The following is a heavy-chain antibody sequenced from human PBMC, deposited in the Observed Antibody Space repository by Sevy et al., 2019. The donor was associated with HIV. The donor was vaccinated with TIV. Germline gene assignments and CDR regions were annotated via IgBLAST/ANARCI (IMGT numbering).Heavy chain of an antibody. CDR3: ARAGDMIRGVIGSEYAFFHMDV. D-gene: IGHD3-10*01. J-gene: IGHJ6*02. CDR2: IFGSGIT. V-gene: IGHV4-4*07. CDR1: GDAISDYH. Sequence: SETLSLTCSVSGDAISDYHWTWLRQPAGKGLEWIGHIFGSGITRFNPSLKTRVTMSADRSKNQFSVMLTSATTADTAVYYCARAGDMIRGVIGSEYAFFHMDVWGPGITVTVSS.